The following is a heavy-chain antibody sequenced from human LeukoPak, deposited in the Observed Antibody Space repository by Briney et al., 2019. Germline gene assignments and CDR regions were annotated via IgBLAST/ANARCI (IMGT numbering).Heavy chain of an antibody. D-gene: IGHD6-6*01. Sequence: GGSLRLSCAASGFTFSSYSMNWVRQAPGKGLEWVSYISSSSSTIYYADSVKGRFTISRDNAKNSLYLQMNSLRAEDTAVYYCARVLEYSSSSRFDYWGQGTLVTVSS. CDR1: GFTFSSYS. V-gene: IGHV3-48*01. CDR3: ARVLEYSSSSRFDY. CDR2: ISSSSSTI. J-gene: IGHJ4*02.